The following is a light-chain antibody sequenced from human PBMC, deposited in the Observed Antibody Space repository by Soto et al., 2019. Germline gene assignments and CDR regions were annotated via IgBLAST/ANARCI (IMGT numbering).Light chain of an antibody. CDR1: QSVSSSY. CDR3: QQYGSSPQT. J-gene: IGKJ1*01. V-gene: IGKV3-20*01. Sequence: EIVMTQSPDTLSLSPGQRATLSCRASQSVSSSYLAWYQQNPGQAPRLIIYGASSRATGIPDRFSGSGSGTDLNLTISRLEPEDVAVYYCQQYGSSPQTLGQGTKVDIK. CDR2: GAS.